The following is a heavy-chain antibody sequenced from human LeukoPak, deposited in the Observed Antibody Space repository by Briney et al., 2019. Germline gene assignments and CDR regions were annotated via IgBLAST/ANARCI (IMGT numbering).Heavy chain of an antibody. Sequence: PSETLSLTCAVYGGSLSGHYWSWIRQPPGKGLEWIGEISHSGSTTYNPSLKSRVTISVDTSKNQFSLKLTSVTAADTAVYYCARNEDCSGGSCYNWFDPWGQGTLVTVSS. V-gene: IGHV4-34*01. CDR3: ARNEDCSGGSCYNWFDP. CDR2: ISHSGST. D-gene: IGHD2-15*01. J-gene: IGHJ5*02. CDR1: GGSLSGHY.